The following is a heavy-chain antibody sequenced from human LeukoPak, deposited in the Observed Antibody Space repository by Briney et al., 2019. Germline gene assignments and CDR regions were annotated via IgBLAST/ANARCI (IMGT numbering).Heavy chain of an antibody. V-gene: IGHV4-59*01. CDR3: ARARYVNSFYAFDI. CDR2: LSKSGNT. Sequence: SETLSLTCTVSGGSISSYYWSWIRLPPGKGLEWIGYLSKSGNTNYSPSLKSRVTIFGDTSKNQFFLKLSSVTAPDTAMYYCARARYVNSFYAFDIWGQGTLVTVSS. D-gene: IGHD3-9*01. J-gene: IGHJ3*02. CDR1: GGSISSYY.